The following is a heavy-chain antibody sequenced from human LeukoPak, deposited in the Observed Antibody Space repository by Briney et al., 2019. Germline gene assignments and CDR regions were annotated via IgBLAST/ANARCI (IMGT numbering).Heavy chain of an antibody. CDR1: DDSISSYS. CDR3: ARDTDDWYFDL. Sequence: SETLSLTCSVSDDSISSYSWSWIRQPAGKGMEWIGRIYSSGTTNHNPSLRSRVTMSLDASKNQFFLKLNSVTAAGTAVYYCARDTDDWYFDLWGRGTLVTVSS. V-gene: IGHV4-4*07. J-gene: IGHJ2*01. CDR2: IYSSGTT.